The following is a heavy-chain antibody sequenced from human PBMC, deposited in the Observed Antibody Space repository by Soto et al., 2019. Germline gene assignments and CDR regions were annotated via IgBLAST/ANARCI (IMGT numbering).Heavy chain of an antibody. J-gene: IGHJ6*02. CDR1: RYTFTSYD. CDR2: MNPNSGNT. D-gene: IGHD3-16*01. Sequence: ASVKVSCKASRYTFTSYDITWVRQATGQGIEWMGWMNPNSGNTGDAQKFQGRITMTRNTSIDTAYMELSSLTSEDTAVYYCARGQEVWWNAGPLGLHDLAVWGQGTTVTVSS. CDR3: ARGQEVWWNAGPLGLHDLAV. V-gene: IGHV1-8*01.